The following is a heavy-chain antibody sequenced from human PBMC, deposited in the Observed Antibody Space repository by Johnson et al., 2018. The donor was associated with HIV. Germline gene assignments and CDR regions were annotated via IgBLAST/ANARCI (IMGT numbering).Heavy chain of an antibody. J-gene: IGHJ3*02. D-gene: IGHD5-18*01. V-gene: IGHV3-9*01. Sequence: VQLVESGGGLVQPGGSLRLSCAASGFTFDDYGMHWVRQAPGKGLEWVSGISWNSGSIGYADSVKGRFPLSRDNSKNTLYLQMNSLRAEDTALYYCAKSRGGYSYGYDAFDIWGQGTLVTVSS. CDR3: AKSRGGYSYGYDAFDI. CDR1: GFTFDDYG. CDR2: ISWNSGSI.